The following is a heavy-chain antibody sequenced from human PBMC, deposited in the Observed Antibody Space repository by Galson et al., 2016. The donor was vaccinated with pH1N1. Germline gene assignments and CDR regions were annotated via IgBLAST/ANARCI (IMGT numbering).Heavy chain of an antibody. CDR2: IIGSGGGT. V-gene: IGHV3-23*01. CDR3: ARDPGRPRLFYMDV. D-gene: IGHD1-26*01. CDR1: DFTSKDFG. J-gene: IGHJ6*03. Sequence: SLRLSCAASDFTSKDFGMNWVRQAPGKGLEWVSRIIGSGGGTYYADSVKGRFTISRDSAKNSLYLHMNSLSAEDTAVYYCARDPGRPRLFYMDVWGKGTTVAVS.